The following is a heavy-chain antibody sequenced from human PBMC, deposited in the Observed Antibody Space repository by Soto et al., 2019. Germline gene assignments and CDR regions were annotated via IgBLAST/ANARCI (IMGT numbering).Heavy chain of an antibody. CDR2: IYDGGTT. Sequence: PSETLSLTCTVSGGSISSAAYCWSWIRQSPDKGLEWIGHIYDGGTTYSSPSLKGRVTISADTSETQFSLKLSSVTAADTAVYYCARVWGGAFDIWGQGTMVTVSS. D-gene: IGHD3-16*01. CDR3: ARVWGGAFDI. V-gene: IGHV4-30-4*02. J-gene: IGHJ3*02. CDR1: GGSISSAAYC.